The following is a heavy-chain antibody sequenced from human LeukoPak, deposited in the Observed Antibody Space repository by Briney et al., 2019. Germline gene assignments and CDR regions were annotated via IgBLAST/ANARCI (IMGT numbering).Heavy chain of an antibody. CDR1: GFTFSSYA. CDR2: IYSGGST. V-gene: IGHV3-53*01. CDR3: ARASSVLRYFDWLPGPFDY. D-gene: IGHD3-9*01. J-gene: IGHJ4*02. Sequence: GGSLRLSCAASGFTFSSYAMHWVRQAPGKGLEWVSVIYSGGSTYYADSVKGRFTISRDNSKNTLYLQMNSLRAEDTAVYYCARASSVLRYFDWLPGPFDYWGQGTLVTVSS.